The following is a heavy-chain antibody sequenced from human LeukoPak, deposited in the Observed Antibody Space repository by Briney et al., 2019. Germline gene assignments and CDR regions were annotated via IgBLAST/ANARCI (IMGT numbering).Heavy chain of an antibody. Sequence: ASVKVSCKASGYTFTGHYILWVRQAPGHGPEWMGWLNPNSGRINYAQKFQGRVTMTRDTSISTAYMELTRLTSDETDVFCCARVSSRVVVVTTFGCDYWGQGTLVTVSS. J-gene: IGHJ4*02. CDR1: GYTFTGHY. CDR2: LNPNSGRI. D-gene: IGHD2-21*02. V-gene: IGHV1-2*02. CDR3: ARVSSRVVVVTTFGCDY.